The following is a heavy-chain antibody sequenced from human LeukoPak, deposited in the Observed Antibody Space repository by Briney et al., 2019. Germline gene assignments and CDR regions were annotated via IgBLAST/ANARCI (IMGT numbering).Heavy chain of an antibody. Sequence: GGSLRLSCAASEFTFSDAWMSWVRQAPGKGLEWVGRIKSKTDGGTTDYAAPVKGRFTISRDDSKNTLYLQMNSLKTEDTAVYYCTTRGGSFSIFDYWGQGTLVTVSS. J-gene: IGHJ4*02. CDR1: EFTFSDAW. D-gene: IGHD1-26*01. CDR2: IKSKTDGGTT. CDR3: TTRGGSFSIFDY. V-gene: IGHV3-15*01.